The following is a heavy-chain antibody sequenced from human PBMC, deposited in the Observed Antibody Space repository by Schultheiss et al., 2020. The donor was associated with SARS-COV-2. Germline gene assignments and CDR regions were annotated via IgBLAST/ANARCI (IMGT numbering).Heavy chain of an antibody. CDR3: ARDGVVGRYNYGYVGDWFDP. J-gene: IGHJ5*02. CDR2: IYYSGMT. V-gene: IGHV4-39*02. D-gene: IGHD5-18*01. Sequence: SETLSLTCTVSGDSISSSPYYWGWIRQPPGKGLEWIGSIYYSGMTHYNPSLKSRVTISVDTSKKQFSLKLTFVTAADTAVYYCARDGVVGRYNYGYVGDWFDPWGQGTLVTVSS. CDR1: GDSISSSPYY.